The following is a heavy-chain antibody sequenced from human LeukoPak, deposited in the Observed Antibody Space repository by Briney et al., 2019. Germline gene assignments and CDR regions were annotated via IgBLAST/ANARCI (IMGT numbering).Heavy chain of an antibody. CDR3: AKGTGASAWLADY. CDR1: GFTFSSYS. CDR2: ISSSSSYI. J-gene: IGHJ4*02. Sequence: GGSLRLSCAASGFTFSSYSMNWVRQAPGKGLEWVSSISSSSSYIYYADSVKGRFTISRDNAKNSLYLQMNSLRAEDTAVYYCAKGTGASAWLADYWGQGTLVTVSS. V-gene: IGHV3-21*01. D-gene: IGHD6-19*01.